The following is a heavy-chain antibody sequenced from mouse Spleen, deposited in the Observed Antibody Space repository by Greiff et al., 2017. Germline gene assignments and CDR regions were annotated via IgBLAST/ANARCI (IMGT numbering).Heavy chain of an antibody. Sequence: EVQLQQSGTVLARPGASVKMSCKTSGYTFTSYWMHWVKQRPGQGLEWIGAIYPGNSDTSYKQKFKGKAKLTAVTSASTAYMELSSLTNEDSAFYYCTSYGNHDWYFDVWGAGTTFTVSS. CDR1: GYTFTSYW. D-gene: IGHD2-1*01. CDR2: IYPGNSDT. CDR3: TSYGNHDWYFDV. J-gene: IGHJ1*01. V-gene: IGHV1-5*01.